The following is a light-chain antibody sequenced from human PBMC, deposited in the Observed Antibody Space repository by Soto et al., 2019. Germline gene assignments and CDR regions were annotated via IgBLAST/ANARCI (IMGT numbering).Light chain of an antibody. CDR2: GDN. J-gene: IGLJ2*01. V-gene: IGLV1-44*01. CDR3: AAWDGSLNNVL. CDR1: GSSIGTNT. Sequence: QSVLTQPPSASGTPGQRVTISCSGSGSSIGTNTVNWYRQLPGTAPKLLIYGDNLRPSGVPDRFSGSKSGTSASLAISGLQSEDEADYYCAAWDGSLNNVLFGGGTKVTVL.